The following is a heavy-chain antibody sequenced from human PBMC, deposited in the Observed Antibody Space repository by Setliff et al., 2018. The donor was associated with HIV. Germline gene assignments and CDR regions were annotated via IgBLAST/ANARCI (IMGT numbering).Heavy chain of an antibody. CDR2: IGSGSTPI. D-gene: IGHD6-19*01. Sequence: GGSLRLSCAASEFSFSSYAMTWVRQVPGKGLQWLSYIGSGSTPIFYADSVKGRFTVSRDNAKNELSLHMNSLRAEDTAVYYCARESGYTGGWGYGATYNYYMDVWGKGITVTVSS. J-gene: IGHJ6*03. CDR1: EFSFSSYA. V-gene: IGHV3-48*01. CDR3: ARESGYTGGWGYGATYNYYMDV.